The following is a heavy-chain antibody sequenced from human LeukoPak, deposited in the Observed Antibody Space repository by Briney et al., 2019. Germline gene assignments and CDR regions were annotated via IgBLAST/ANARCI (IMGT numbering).Heavy chain of an antibody. V-gene: IGHV3-48*04. CDR2: ISSSGSTI. J-gene: IGHJ4*02. CDR3: ASYPRYNTGYFDY. CDR1: GLTFSSYS. D-gene: IGHD3-16*02. Sequence: GGSLRLSCAASGLTFSSYSMNWVRQAPGKGLEWVSYISSSGSTIYYADSVEGRFTVSRDNAENSLYLQMNSLRAEDTAVYYCASYPRYNTGYFDYWGQGTLVTVSS.